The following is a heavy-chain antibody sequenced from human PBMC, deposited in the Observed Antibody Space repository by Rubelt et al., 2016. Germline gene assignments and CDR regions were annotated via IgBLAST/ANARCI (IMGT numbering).Heavy chain of an antibody. CDR1: GGSFSGYY. CDR2: INHSGST. J-gene: IGHJ6*02. CDR3: ARGIVGATRSSYYGMDV. V-gene: IGHV4-34*01. Sequence: QVQLQQWGAGLLKPSETLSLTCAVYGGSFSGYYWSWIRQPPGKGLEWIGEINHSGSTNYNPSLKSRVTISVDTSKNQFSLKLSSVTAAGTAVYYCARGIVGATRSSYYGMDVWGQGTTVTVSS. D-gene: IGHD1-26*01.